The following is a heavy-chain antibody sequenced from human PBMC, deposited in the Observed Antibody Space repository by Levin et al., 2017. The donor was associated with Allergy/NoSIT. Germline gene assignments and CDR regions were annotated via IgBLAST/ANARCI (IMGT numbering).Heavy chain of an antibody. CDR2: ISYDGSNK. J-gene: IGHJ4*02. CDR1: GFTFSSYA. CDR3: ARDNDTAMVTGDY. D-gene: IGHD5-18*01. Sequence: SCAASGFTFSSYAMHWVRQAPGKGLEWVAVISYDGSNKYYADSVKGRFTISRDNSKNTLYLQMNSLRAEDTAVYYCARDNDTAMVTGDYWGQGTLVTVSS. V-gene: IGHV3-30-3*01.